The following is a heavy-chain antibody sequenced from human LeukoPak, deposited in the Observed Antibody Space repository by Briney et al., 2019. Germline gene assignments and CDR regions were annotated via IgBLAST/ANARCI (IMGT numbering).Heavy chain of an antibody. CDR2: INPSGGST. V-gene: IGHV1-46*01. J-gene: IGHJ6*02. CDR3: ARTTTVTTSPYYYYGMDV. Sequence: ASVKVSCKASGYTFTSYYMHWVRQAPGQGLEWMGIINPSGGSTSYAQKSQGRVTMTRDTSTSTVYMELSSLRSEDTAVYYCARTTTVTTSPYYYYGMDVWGQGTTVTVSS. D-gene: IGHD4-17*01. CDR1: GYTFTSYY.